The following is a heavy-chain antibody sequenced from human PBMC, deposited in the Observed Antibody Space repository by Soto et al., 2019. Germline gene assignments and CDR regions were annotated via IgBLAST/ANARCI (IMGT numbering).Heavy chain of an antibody. Sequence: QVQLVESGGGMVQPGRSLRLSCAASGFTFSSYGMHWVRQAPGKGLEWVAVISYDGSNKYYADSVKGRFTISRDNSKNTLYLQMNSLRAEDTAVYYCAKDTSGPYYDSSGSTLDYWGQGTLVTVSS. D-gene: IGHD3-22*01. CDR1: GFTFSSYG. J-gene: IGHJ4*02. CDR2: ISYDGSNK. V-gene: IGHV3-30*18. CDR3: AKDTSGPYYDSSGSTLDY.